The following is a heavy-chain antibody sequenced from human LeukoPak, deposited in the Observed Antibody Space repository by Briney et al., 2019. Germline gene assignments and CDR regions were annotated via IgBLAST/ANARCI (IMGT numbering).Heavy chain of an antibody. CDR1: GYTFTGYY. CDR3: ARDRGAGYNPIDY. Sequence: ASVKVSCKASGYTFTGYYMHWVRQAPGQGLEWMGWINPNGGGTNYAQKFQGRVTMTRDTSISTAYMELSRLRSDDTAVYYCARDRGAGYNPIDYWGQGTLVTVSS. J-gene: IGHJ4*02. D-gene: IGHD5-24*01. CDR2: INPNGGGT. V-gene: IGHV1-2*02.